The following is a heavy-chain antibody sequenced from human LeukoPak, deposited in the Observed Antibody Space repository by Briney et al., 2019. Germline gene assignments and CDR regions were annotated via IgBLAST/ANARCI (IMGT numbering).Heavy chain of an antibody. V-gene: IGHV4-30-4*01. CDR2: IYYSGST. CDR3: ARIENFGWLFDY. Sequence: SQTLSLTCTVSGGSISSGDYYWSWIRQPPGKGLECIGYIYYSGSTYYNPPLKSRVTISVDTSKNQFSLKLSSVTAADTAVYYCARIENFGWLFDYWGQGTLVTVSS. D-gene: IGHD3-9*01. J-gene: IGHJ4*02. CDR1: GGSISSGDYY.